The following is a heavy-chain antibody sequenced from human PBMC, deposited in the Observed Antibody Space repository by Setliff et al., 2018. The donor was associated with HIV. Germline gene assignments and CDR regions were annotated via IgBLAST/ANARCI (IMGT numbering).Heavy chain of an antibody. Sequence: SQTLSLTCAVYGESFNTYFWSWIRQPPGKGLEWIGQINHSGSTNYNPSLRSRVTISIGTSKNQFSLKLSSVTAADTAVYYCATGLIMAPDYWGQGSLVTVSS. CDR1: GESFNTYF. D-gene: IGHD2-8*01. CDR2: INHSGST. V-gene: IGHV4-34*01. J-gene: IGHJ4*02. CDR3: ATGLIMAPDY.